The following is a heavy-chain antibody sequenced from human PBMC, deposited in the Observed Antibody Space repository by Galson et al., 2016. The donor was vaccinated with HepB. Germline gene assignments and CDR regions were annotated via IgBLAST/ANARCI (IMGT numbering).Heavy chain of an antibody. D-gene: IGHD2-2*01. Sequence: TLSLTCTVSGGSISSGPYYWSWIRQYPGKGLEWIGYSYYSGATYYNPSLKSRLTISVDTSKNQFSLKLSSVTAADTAVYYCARSIGYCSSPSCSFESTVLDYYFDLWGQGTLVTVPS. CDR1: GGSISSGPYY. J-gene: IGHJ4*02. CDR2: SYYSGAT. V-gene: IGHV4-31*03. CDR3: ARSIGYCSSPSCSFESTVLDYYFDL.